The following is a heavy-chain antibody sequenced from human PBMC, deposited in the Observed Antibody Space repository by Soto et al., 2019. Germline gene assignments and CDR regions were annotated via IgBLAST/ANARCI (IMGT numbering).Heavy chain of an antibody. CDR2: IWYDGSVK. V-gene: IGHV3-33*01. Sequence: QVQLVESGGGVVQPGRSLRLSCAASGFIFSRHAMHWVRQAPGKGLEWVAQIWYDGSVKNYADSMKGRFTISRDSPKNTLFRQMNSLRGEDTAVYYCARDGPDLAPGAFDIWGQGTLVTVSS. J-gene: IGHJ3*02. CDR1: GFIFSRHA. CDR3: ARDGPDLAPGAFDI.